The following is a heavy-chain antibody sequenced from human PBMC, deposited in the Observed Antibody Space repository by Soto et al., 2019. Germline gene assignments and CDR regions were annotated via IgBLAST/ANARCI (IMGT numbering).Heavy chain of an antibody. CDR2: IYYSGST. Sequence: QVQLQESGPGLVKPSQTLSLTCTVSGGSISGGGYYWSWIRQHPGKGLEWIGYIYYSGSTYYNPSLKSRVTISVDTSKNQFSLKLSSVTAADTAVYYCARDRPQGPNPFDPWGQGTLVTVSS. D-gene: IGHD7-27*01. V-gene: IGHV4-31*03. J-gene: IGHJ5*02. CDR3: ARDRPQGPNPFDP. CDR1: GGSISGGGYY.